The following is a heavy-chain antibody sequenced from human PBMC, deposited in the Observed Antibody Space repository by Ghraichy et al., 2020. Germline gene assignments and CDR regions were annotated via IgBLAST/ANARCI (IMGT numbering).Heavy chain of an antibody. CDR1: GFTFSSYS. D-gene: IGHD3-9*01. J-gene: IGHJ4*02. CDR2: ISSSSSYI. Sequence: GGSLRLSCAASGFTFSSYSMNWVRQAPGKGLEWVSSISSSSSYIYYADSVKGRFTISRDNAKNSLYLQMNSLRAEDTAVYYCARDTYYDILTGYYPVPYYFDYWGQGTLVTVSS. V-gene: IGHV3-21*01. CDR3: ARDTYYDILTGYYPVPYYFDY.